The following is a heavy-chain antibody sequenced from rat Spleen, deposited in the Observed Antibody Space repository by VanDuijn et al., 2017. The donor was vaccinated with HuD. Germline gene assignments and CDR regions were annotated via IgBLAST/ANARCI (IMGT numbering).Heavy chain of an antibody. D-gene: IGHD1-9*01. V-gene: IGHV5-25*01. Sequence: EVQLVESDGCLVQHVMSLKLFFAASFFTFSDFFMAVVRQCPAKGFEWVAPISSAFTNPYYRDSVKGRFTISRDNAKSTLYLQMDSLRSEDTATYYCARHGDNSYFDYWGQGVMVTVSS. CDR1: FFTFSDFF. J-gene: IGHJ2*01. CDR2: ISSAFTNP. CDR3: ARHGDNSYFDY.